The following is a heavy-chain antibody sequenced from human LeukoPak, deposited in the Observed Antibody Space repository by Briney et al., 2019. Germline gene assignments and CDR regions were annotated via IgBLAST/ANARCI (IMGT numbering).Heavy chain of an antibody. D-gene: IGHD3-9*01. V-gene: IGHV4-34*01. CDR2: INHSGST. CDR3: ARGVDILTGYPSLGY. J-gene: IGHJ4*02. Sequence: SETLSLTCAVYGGSFSGYYWSWIRQPPGKGLEWIGEINHSGSTNYNPSLKSRVTISVDTSKNQFSLKLSSVTAADTAVYYCARGVDILTGYPSLGYWGQGTLVTVSS. CDR1: GGSFSGYY.